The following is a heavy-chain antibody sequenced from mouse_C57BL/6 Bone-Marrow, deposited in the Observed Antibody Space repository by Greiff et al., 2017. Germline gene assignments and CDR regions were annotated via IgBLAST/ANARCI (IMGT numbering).Heavy chain of an antibody. Sequence: VQLQQSGAELVRPGASVTLSCKASGYTFTDYEMHWVKQTPVHGLEWIGAIDPETGGTAYNQKFKGKAILTADKSSSTAYMELRSLTSEDSAVYYCTRRGRLRPFDYWGQGTTRTVSS. CDR1: GYTFTDYE. CDR3: TRRGRLRPFDY. D-gene: IGHD2-4*01. CDR2: IDPETGGT. V-gene: IGHV1-15*01. J-gene: IGHJ2*01.